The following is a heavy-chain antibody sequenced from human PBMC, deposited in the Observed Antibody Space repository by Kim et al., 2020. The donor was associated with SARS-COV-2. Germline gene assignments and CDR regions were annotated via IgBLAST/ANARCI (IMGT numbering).Heavy chain of an antibody. CDR3: ARTFDTYYFDL. D-gene: IGHD5-18*01. Sequence: GGSLRLSCAASGFTFSTYGMHWVRQAPGKGLEWVALIWSDGSHKYSADSVKGRFTISRDNSKNTLYLQMYSLRAEDTAVYYCARTFDTYYFDLWGQGTLV. CDR2: IWSDGSHK. J-gene: IGHJ4*02. CDR1: GFTFSTYG. V-gene: IGHV3-33*01.